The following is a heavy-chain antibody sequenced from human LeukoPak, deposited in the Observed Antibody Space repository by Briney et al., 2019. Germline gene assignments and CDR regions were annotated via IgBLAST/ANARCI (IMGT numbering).Heavy chain of an antibody. V-gene: IGHV1-69*04. Sequence: SVKVSCKASGGTFSSYAISWVRQAPGQGLEWMGRIIPILGIANYAQKFQGRVTITADKSTSTAYMELRSLRSDDTAVYYCAREGLGELTLDYWGQGTLVTVSS. CDR2: IIPILGIA. CDR3: AREGLGELTLDY. D-gene: IGHD3-16*01. J-gene: IGHJ4*02. CDR1: GGTFSSYA.